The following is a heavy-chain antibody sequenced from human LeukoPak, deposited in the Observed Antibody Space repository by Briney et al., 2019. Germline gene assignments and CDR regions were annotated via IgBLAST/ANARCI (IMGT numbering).Heavy chain of an antibody. J-gene: IGHJ5*02. CDR2: IYYSEST. CDR1: GGSISCYY. D-gene: IGHD6-6*01. Sequence: PSETLSLTCSVSGGSISCYYWSWIRQPPGKGLEWIGNIYYSESTNYNPSLKSRVTISVDTSKNQFSLKLSSVTAEDTAVYYCARVRLSGAARPYNWFDPWGEGTLVTVSS. CDR3: ARVRLSGAARPYNWFDP. V-gene: IGHV4-59*01.